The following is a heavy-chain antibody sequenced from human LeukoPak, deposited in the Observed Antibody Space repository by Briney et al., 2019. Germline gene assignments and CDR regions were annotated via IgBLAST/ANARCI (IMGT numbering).Heavy chain of an antibody. J-gene: IGHJ4*02. CDR3: ARRLDY. V-gene: IGHV4-39*01. CDR2: INYSGST. D-gene: IGHD3-16*01. Sequence: SETLSLTCTVSGGSISSSSYYWGWIRQPPGKGLEWIGSINYSGSTYYNPSLKSRVTIFVDTSKNQFSLRLSSVTAADTAVYYCARRLDYWGQGTLVTVSS. CDR1: GGSISSSSYY.